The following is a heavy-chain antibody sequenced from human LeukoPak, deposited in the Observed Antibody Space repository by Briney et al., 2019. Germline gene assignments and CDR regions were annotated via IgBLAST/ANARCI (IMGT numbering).Heavy chain of an antibody. V-gene: IGHV3-53*01. J-gene: IGHJ4*02. Sequence: GGSLRLSCAASGFIVSSNYMSWVRRAPGKGLEWVSILYSGGSTYYADSVKGRFTISRDNSKNTLYLQMNSPRAEDTAVYYCARDGSYLDYWGQGTLVTVSS. CDR2: LYSGGST. CDR3: ARDGSYLDY. CDR1: GFIVSSNY.